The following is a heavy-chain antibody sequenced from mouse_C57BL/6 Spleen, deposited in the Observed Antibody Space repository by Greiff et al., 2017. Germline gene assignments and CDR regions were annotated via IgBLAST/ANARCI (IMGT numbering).Heavy chain of an antibody. CDR1: GYAFSSSW. V-gene: IGHV1-82*01. Sequence: QVQLQQSGPELVKPGASVKISCKASGYAFSSSWMNWVKQRPGKGLEWIGRIYPGDGDTNYNGKFKGKATLTADKSSSTAYMQLSSLTSEDSAVYFCARNGAYYSNYEAYWGQGTTLTVSA. CDR3: ARNGAYYSNYEAY. CDR2: IYPGDGDT. J-gene: IGHJ2*01. D-gene: IGHD2-5*01.